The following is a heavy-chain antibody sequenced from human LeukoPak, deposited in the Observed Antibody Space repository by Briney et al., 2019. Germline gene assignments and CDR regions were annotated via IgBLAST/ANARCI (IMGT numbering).Heavy chain of an antibody. CDR2: INHSGST. CDR1: GGSFSGYY. V-gene: IGHV4-34*01. Sequence: PSETLSLTCAVYGGSFSGYYWSWIRQPPGKGLEWIGEINHSGSTNYNPSLKSRVTISVVTSKNQFSLKLSSVTAADTAVYYCARGYYGSGSYCNDYWGQGTLVTVSS. D-gene: IGHD3-10*01. J-gene: IGHJ4*02. CDR3: ARGYYGSGSYCNDY.